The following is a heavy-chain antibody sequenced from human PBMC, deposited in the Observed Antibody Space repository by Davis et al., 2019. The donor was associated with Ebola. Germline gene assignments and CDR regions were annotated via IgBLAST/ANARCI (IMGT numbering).Heavy chain of an antibody. CDR3: ARDLTVGANDY. CDR1: GGTFNNYA. V-gene: IGHV1-69*13. CDR2: IIPIFGTA. Sequence: SVKVSCKASGGTFNNYAISWVQQAPGQGLEWMGGIIPIFGTANYAQKFQGRVTITADESTSTAYMELSSLRSEDTAVYYCARDLTVGANDYWGQGTLVTVSS. D-gene: IGHD1-26*01. J-gene: IGHJ4*02.